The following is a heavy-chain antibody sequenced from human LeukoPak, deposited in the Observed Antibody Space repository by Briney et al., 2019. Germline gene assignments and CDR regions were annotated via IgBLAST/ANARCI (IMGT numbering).Heavy chain of an antibody. CDR3: VKGSEGYSDSKSDY. Sequence: GGSLRLSCSASGFTFSTYAMHWVRQAPGKGREYVSAISSTGGSTYYADSVKGIFTISRDNSKNTLYLQMSSLRAEDTAVYYCVKGSEGYSDSKSDYWGQGTLVTVSS. J-gene: IGHJ4*02. CDR2: ISSTGGST. V-gene: IGHV3-64D*09. CDR1: GFTFSTYA. D-gene: IGHD3-22*01.